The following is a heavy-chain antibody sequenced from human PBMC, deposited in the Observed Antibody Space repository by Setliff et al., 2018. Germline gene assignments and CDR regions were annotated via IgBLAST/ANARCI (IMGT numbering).Heavy chain of an antibody. V-gene: IGHV1-69*13. CDR1: GGTFSSYA. CDR2: IIPIFGTA. Sequence: SVKVSCKASGGTFSSYAISWVRQAPGQGLEWMGGIIPIFGTANYAQKFQGRVTITADESTSTAYMELRSLRSEDTAVYYCARIMGIVGDNWFDPWGQGTLVTVS. D-gene: IGHD1-26*01. J-gene: IGHJ5*02. CDR3: ARIMGIVGDNWFDP.